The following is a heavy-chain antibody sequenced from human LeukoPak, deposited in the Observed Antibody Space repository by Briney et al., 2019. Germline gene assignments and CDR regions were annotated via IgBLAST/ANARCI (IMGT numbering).Heavy chain of an antibody. CDR3: ARAPRVGATTGAFDY. Sequence: GGSLRLSSAASGFTVSSNYMSWVRQAPGKGLEWVSVIYSGGSTYYADSVKGRFTISRDNSKNTLYLQMNSLRAEDTAVYCCARAPRVGATTGAFDYWGQGTLVTVSS. J-gene: IGHJ4*02. CDR2: IYSGGST. CDR1: GFTVSSNY. D-gene: IGHD1-26*01. V-gene: IGHV3-66*02.